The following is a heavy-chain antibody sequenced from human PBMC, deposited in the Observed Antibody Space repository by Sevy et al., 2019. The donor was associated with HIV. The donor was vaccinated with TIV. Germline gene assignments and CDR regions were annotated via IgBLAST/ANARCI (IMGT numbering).Heavy chain of an antibody. CDR2: ISGISTYK. CDR1: GFSFSDYY. CDR3: ARRAGNWDYFDY. D-gene: IGHD7-27*01. Sequence: GGSLRLSCAASGFSFSDYYVSWIRQAPGKGLEWVSYISGISTYKNYADSVKGRFTISRDNAKNSMYLQLNSLRAEDKAVYYCARRAGNWDYFDYWGQGTLVTVSS. V-gene: IGHV3-11*06. J-gene: IGHJ4*02.